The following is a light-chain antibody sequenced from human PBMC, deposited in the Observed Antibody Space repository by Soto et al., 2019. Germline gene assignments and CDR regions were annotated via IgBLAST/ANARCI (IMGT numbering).Light chain of an antibody. J-gene: IGKJ1*01. CDR3: QQYSSSSRT. CDR2: DAS. Sequence: DIQMTQSPSTLSASVGDRVTITCRASQTVSTWLAWYQQKPGKAPKVMIYDASRLENGVPPRFSGSGSGTEFTLTISSLQPDDFATYYCQQYSSSSRTFGQGTKVDIK. CDR1: QTVSTW. V-gene: IGKV1-5*01.